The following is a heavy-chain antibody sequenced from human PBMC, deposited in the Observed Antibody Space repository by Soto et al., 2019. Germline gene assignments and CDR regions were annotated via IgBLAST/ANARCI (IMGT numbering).Heavy chain of an antibody. Sequence: ASVKVSCKASGYTFTSYGISWVRQAPGQGLEWMGWISAYNGNTNYAQKLQGRVTMTTDTSTSTAYMELRSLRSDDTAVYYCARAVSIPGSTRPNWFDHWGQGTLVTVSS. J-gene: IGHJ5*02. CDR1: GYTFTSYG. D-gene: IGHD2-2*02. CDR2: ISAYNGNT. V-gene: IGHV1-18*04. CDR3: ARAVSIPGSTRPNWFDH.